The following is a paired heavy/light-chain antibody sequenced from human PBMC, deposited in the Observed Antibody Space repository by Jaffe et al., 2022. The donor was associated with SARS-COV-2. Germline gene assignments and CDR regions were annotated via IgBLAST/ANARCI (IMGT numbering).Heavy chain of an antibody. J-gene: IGHJ6*02. D-gene: IGHD3-16*01. Sequence: QGQLVESGGGVAQPGGSLRLSCAASGFTFSSYAMHWVRQAPGKGLQWVTFISYDGGNTYYTPSVKGRFTVSRDNSKNSLYLQMNNLSPEDMGVYYCARENDFSGFGMDLWGQGTTVAVSS. CDR2: ISYDGGNT. CDR1: GFTFSSYA. CDR3: ARENDFSGFGMDL. V-gene: IGHV3-30-3*01.
Light chain of an antibody. V-gene: IGKV3-15*01. Sequence: EVVMTQSPVTLYLSPGERATLSCTASQHISSNVAWYQQKPGQGPKFLMYGASTRASGVPARFSGNGSGTDFTLTISSLQSEDFAVYYCQQYNNWPPYTFGQGTKLQIK. CDR2: GAS. CDR1: QHISSN. J-gene: IGKJ2*01. CDR3: QQYNNWPPYT.